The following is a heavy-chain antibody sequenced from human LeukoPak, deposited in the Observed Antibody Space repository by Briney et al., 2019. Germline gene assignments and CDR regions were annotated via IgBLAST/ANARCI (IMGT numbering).Heavy chain of an antibody. J-gene: IGHJ4*02. V-gene: IGHV4-59*01. D-gene: IGHD2-2*01. CDR3: AREALGYCSSTSCYAGAFDY. Sequence: PSETLSLTCTVSGGSTSNNYWSWMRQAPGKGLEWIGYIHYSGSTNYNPSLKSRVTISVDTSKSQFSLKLSSVTAADTAVYYCAREALGYCSSTSCYAGAFDYWGQGTLVTVSS. CDR2: IHYSGST. CDR1: GGSTSNNY.